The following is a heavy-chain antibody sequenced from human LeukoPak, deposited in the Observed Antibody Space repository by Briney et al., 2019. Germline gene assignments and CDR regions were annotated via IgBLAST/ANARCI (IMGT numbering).Heavy chain of an antibody. Sequence: GGALRLSCAASGFTFSSYAMSWVRQAPGKGLEWVSGISGSGGRTYYADSVKGRFTISRDNSKNTLYLQMDSLRAEDTAVYYCAKDPGPLFDGYFDYWGQGNLVTVSS. CDR2: ISGSGGRT. V-gene: IGHV3-23*01. D-gene: IGHD3-10*02. J-gene: IGHJ4*02. CDR3: AKDPGPLFDGYFDY. CDR1: GFTFSSYA.